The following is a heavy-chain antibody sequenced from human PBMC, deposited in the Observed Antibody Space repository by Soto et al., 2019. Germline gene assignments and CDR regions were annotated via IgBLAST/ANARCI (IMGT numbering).Heavy chain of an antibody. Sequence: QVQLVESGGGVVQPGRSLRLSCAASGFTFSSYGMHWVRQAPGKGLEWVAVISYDGSNKYYADSVKGRFTISRDNSKNTLYLQMNSLRAEDTAVYYCAKEGRDGYNHLDYWGQGTLVTVSS. CDR2: ISYDGSNK. D-gene: IGHD5-12*01. J-gene: IGHJ4*02. CDR3: AKEGRDGYNHLDY. CDR1: GFTFSSYG. V-gene: IGHV3-30*18.